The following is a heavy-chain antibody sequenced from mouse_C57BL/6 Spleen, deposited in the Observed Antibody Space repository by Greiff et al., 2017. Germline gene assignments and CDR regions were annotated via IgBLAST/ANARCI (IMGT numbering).Heavy chain of an antibody. CDR3: ARKGSYGNYPAWFAC. V-gene: IGHV1-69*01. CDR2: IDPSDSYT. CDR1: GYTFTSYW. D-gene: IGHD2-1*01. Sequence: VQLQQPGAELVMPGASVKLSCKASGYTFTSYWMHWVKQRPGQGLEWIGEIDPSDSYTNYNQKFKGKSTLTVDKSSSTAYMQLSSLTSEDSAVYYCARKGSYGNYPAWFACWGQRTLVTVSA. J-gene: IGHJ3*01.